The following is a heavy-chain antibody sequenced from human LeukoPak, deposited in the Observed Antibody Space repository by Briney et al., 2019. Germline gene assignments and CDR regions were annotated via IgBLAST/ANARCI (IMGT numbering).Heavy chain of an antibody. D-gene: IGHD5-12*01. CDR2: IYPGDSDT. CDR3: ARGGYSGYDYGSYFDY. CDR1: GYSFTSYW. Sequence: GGSLQISSKGSGYSFTSYWIGWVRAMPGKGLGWMGIIYPGDSDTRYSPSFQGQVTISADKSISTAYLQWSSLKASDTAMYYCARGGYSGYDYGSYFDYWGQGTLVTVSS. V-gene: IGHV5-51*01. J-gene: IGHJ4*02.